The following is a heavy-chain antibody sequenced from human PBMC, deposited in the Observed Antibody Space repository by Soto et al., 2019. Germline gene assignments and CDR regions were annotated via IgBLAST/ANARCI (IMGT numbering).Heavy chain of an antibody. V-gene: IGHV1-18*01. D-gene: IGHD3-9*01. Sequence: QVQLVQSGAEVKKPGASVKVSCKASGYTFTSYGISWVRQAPGQGLEWMGWISAYNGNTNYAQKLQGRVTMTTDTSXSTAYMELRSLRSDDTAVYYCARVPQDYDILTGQGYWGQGTLVTVSS. CDR3: ARVPQDYDILTGQGY. CDR2: ISAYNGNT. CDR1: GYTFTSYG. J-gene: IGHJ4*02.